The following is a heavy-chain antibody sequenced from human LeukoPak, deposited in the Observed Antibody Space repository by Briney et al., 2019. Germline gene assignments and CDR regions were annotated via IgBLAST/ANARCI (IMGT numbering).Heavy chain of an antibody. J-gene: IGHJ4*02. CDR3: ARSRTYGDYGRGLDY. D-gene: IGHD4-17*01. V-gene: IGHV3-64D*08. Sequence: PGGSLRLSCSGSGLTLSTYAMHWVRQAPGKGLEYVSAIDTDGGGTYYANSVKGRFTISRDNAKNTLYLQMNSLRAEDTAVYYCARSRTYGDYGRGLDYWGQGTLVTVSS. CDR2: IDTDGGGT. CDR1: GLTLSTYA.